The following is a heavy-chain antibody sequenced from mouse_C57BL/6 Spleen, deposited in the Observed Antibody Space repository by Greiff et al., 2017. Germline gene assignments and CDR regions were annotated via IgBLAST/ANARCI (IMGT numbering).Heavy chain of an antibody. CDR3: ARGSLLKPNYFDY. Sequence: EVQLQQSGPELVKPGASVKISCKASGYTFTDYYMNWVKQSHGKSLEWIGDINPNNGGTSYNQKFKGKATLTVDKSSSTAYMELRSLTSEDSAVYYCARGSLLKPNYFDYWGQGTTLTVSS. D-gene: IGHD1-2*01. CDR2: INPNNGGT. CDR1: GYTFTDYY. V-gene: IGHV1-26*01. J-gene: IGHJ2*01.